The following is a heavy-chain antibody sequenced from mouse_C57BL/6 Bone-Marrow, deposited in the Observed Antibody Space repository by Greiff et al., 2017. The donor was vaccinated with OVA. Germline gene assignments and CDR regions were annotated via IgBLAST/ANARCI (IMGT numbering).Heavy chain of an antibody. D-gene: IGHD4-1*01. V-gene: IGHV1-61*01. Sequence: QVQLKQPGAELVRPGSSVKLSCKASGYTFTSYWMDWVKQRPGQGLEWIGNIYPSDSETHYNQKFKDKATLTVDKSSSTAYMQLSSLTSEDSAVYYCARSPSWDNWYFVVWGTEATVAVSS. J-gene: IGHJ1*03. CDR3: ARSPSWDNWYFVV. CDR1: GYTFTSYW. CDR2: IYPSDSET.